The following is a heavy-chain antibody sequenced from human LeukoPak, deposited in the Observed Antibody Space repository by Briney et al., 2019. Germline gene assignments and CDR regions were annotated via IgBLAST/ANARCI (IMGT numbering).Heavy chain of an antibody. CDR1: GFTFTDYW. CDR2: IYPGDSDT. D-gene: IGHD1-1*01. V-gene: IGHV5-51*01. J-gene: IGHJ4*02. CDR3: TRSTGNPPDY. Sequence: GESLKISCQGSGFTFTDYWIGWVRQMPGKGLEWMGIIYPGDSDTRYSPSFDGHIIISADQSIGTAFLQWSSLKASDTAIYFCTRSTGNPPDYWGQGTLVTVSS.